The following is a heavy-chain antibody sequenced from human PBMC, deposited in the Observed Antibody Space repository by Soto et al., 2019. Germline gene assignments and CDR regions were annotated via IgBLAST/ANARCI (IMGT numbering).Heavy chain of an antibody. V-gene: IGHV3-64*01. Sequence: GGSLRLSCAASGFTFSSYAMHWVCQAPGKGLEYVSAISSNGGSTYYANSVKGRFTISRDNSKNTLYLQMGSLRAEDMAVYYCASSAAGYYFDYWGQGTLVTVSS. CDR1: GFTFSSYA. CDR3: ASSAAGYYFDY. D-gene: IGHD6-13*01. CDR2: ISSNGGST. J-gene: IGHJ4*02.